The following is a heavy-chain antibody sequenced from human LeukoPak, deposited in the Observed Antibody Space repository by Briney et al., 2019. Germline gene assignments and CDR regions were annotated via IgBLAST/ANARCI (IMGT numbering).Heavy chain of an antibody. CDR2: ISGSGGST. J-gene: IGHJ4*02. CDR1: GFNFSSYA. D-gene: IGHD1-26*01. Sequence: PGGSLRFSCAASGFNFSSYAMSWVRQAPGKGLEWVSAISGSGGSTYYADSVKGRFSISRDNSKNTLHLQMSTLRAEDTALYYCVKDVGGSYAFDYWGQGILVTVAS. CDR3: VKDVGGSYAFDY. V-gene: IGHV3-23*01.